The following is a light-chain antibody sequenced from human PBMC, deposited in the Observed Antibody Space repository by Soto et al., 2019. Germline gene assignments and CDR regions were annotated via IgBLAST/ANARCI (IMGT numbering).Light chain of an antibody. V-gene: IGKV1-27*01. CDR3: QKYNSAPLT. CDR2: AAS. CDR1: QGTSNY. J-gene: IGKJ4*01. Sequence: DIQMTQSPSSLSASVGDRVTITCRASQGTSNYLAWYQQKPGKVPKLLIYAASTLQSGVPSRFSGSGSVTDFTPTISSLQPEDVATYYCQKYNSAPLTVGGGTKVEIK.